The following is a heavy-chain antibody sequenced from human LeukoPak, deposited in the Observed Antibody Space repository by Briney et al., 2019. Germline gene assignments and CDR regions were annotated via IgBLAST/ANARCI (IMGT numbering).Heavy chain of an antibody. CDR2: IIPIFGTA. CDR3: ARGGGYSYGSLTPYYYYYMDV. D-gene: IGHD5-18*01. CDR1: GGTFSSYA. V-gene: IGHV1-69*05. Sequence: ASVKVSCKASGGTFSSYAISWVRQAPGQGLEWMGRIIPIFGTANYAQKFQGRVTITTDESTSTAYMELSSLRSEDTAVYYCARGGGYSYGSLTPYYYYYMDVWGKGTTVTASS. J-gene: IGHJ6*03.